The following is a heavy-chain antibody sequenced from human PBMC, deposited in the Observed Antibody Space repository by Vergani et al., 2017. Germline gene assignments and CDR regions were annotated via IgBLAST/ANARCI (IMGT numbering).Heavy chain of an antibody. CDR3: ARFSIAAAGNWFDP. D-gene: IGHD6-13*01. CDR1: GFTFSSYS. Sequence: EVQLVESGGGLVKPGGSLRLSCAASGFTFSSYSMNWVRQAPGKGLEWVSSISSSSSYIYYADSVKGRFTISRDNAKNSLYLQMNSLRAEDTAVYYCARFSIAAAGNWFDPWGQGTLVTVSS. CDR2: ISSSSSYI. J-gene: IGHJ5*02. V-gene: IGHV3-21*01.